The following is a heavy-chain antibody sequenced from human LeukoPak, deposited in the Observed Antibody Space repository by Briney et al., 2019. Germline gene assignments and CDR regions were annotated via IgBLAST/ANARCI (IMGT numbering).Heavy chain of an antibody. V-gene: IGHV3-30*02. CDR1: GFTFSSYG. Sequence: GGSLRLSCAASGFTFSSYGMHWVRQAPGKGLEWVAFIRYDGSNKYYADSVKGRFTISRDNSKNTLYLQMNSLRAEDTAVYYCAKMLRPLGLHDAFDIWGQGTMVTVSS. D-gene: IGHD2-2*01. J-gene: IGHJ3*02. CDR3: AKMLRPLGLHDAFDI. CDR2: IRYDGSNK.